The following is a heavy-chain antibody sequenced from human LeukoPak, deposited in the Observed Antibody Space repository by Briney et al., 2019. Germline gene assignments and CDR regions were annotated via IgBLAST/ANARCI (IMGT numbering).Heavy chain of an antibody. V-gene: IGHV1-46*01. Sequence: ASVKVSCKASGYAFTRYYMHWVRPPPGQGLEWMGMINPSGGSTSYAQKFQGRVTMTRDMSTSTVYMELGSLRPEDTAVFDCARGAVPAVTEYYCDYWGRGTLVSVSS. D-gene: IGHD2-2*01. CDR3: ARGAVPAVTEYYCDY. CDR1: GYAFTRYY. CDR2: INPSGGST. J-gene: IGHJ4*02.